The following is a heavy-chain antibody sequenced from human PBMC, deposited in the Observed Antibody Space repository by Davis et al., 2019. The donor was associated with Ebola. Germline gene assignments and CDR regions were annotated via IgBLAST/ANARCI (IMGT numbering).Heavy chain of an antibody. J-gene: IGHJ4*02. CDR1: GFTFSNFW. Sequence: PGGSLRLSYAASGFTFSNFWMNWVRQAPGKGLEWVANIKQDGSEKHYVDSVKGRFTISRDNAKNSLYLQMNSLRAEDTAVYYCATAGQISGWGEFVDYWGQGTLVTVSS. D-gene: IGHD6-19*01. V-gene: IGHV3-7*01. CDR3: ATAGQISGWGEFVDY. CDR2: IKQDGSEK.